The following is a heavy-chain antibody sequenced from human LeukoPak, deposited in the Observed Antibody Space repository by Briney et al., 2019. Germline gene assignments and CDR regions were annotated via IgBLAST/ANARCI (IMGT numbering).Heavy chain of an antibody. J-gene: IGHJ5*02. CDR3: ARASRFLEWPMDGFDP. D-gene: IGHD3-3*01. CDR2: IYHSGST. CDR1: GGSISSGGYS. Sequence: KPSETLSLTCAVSGGSISSGGYSWSWIRQPPGKGLEWIGYIYHSGSTYYNPSLKSRVTISVDRSKNQFSLKLSSVTAADTAVYYCARASRFLEWPMDGFDPWGQGTLVTVSS. V-gene: IGHV4-30-2*01.